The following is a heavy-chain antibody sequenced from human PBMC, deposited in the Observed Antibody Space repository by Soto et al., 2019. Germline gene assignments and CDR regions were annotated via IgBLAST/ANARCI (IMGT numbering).Heavy chain of an antibody. V-gene: IGHV1-24*01. D-gene: IGHD4-17*01. CDR2: FDPEDGET. CDR3: ATVLYTVTTWCFDY. J-gene: IGHJ4*02. Sequence: ASVKVSCKVSGYTLTELSMHWVRQAPGKGLEWMGGFDPEDGETIYAQKFQGRVTMTEDTSTDTAYMELSSLRSEDTAVYYCATVLYTVTTWCFDYWGQGTLVTVSS. CDR1: GYTLTELS.